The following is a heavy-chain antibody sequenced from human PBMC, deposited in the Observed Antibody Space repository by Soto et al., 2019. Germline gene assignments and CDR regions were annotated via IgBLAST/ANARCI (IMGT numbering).Heavy chain of an antibody. CDR1: GYTFTSYD. D-gene: IGHD6-13*01. V-gene: IGHV1-8*01. CDR3: AGRGFSGTWYSSYSYGMAA. Sequence: QVQLVQSGAEVKKPGASVKVSCKASGYTFTSYDINWVRQATGQGLEWMGWMNPNSGNTGYAQKFQGRVTMTRNTSIGTAYMDLRGLEFENPAVYYCAGRGFSGTWYSSYSYGMAAWGKGPTVTVPS. CDR2: MNPNSGNT. J-gene: IGHJ6*04.